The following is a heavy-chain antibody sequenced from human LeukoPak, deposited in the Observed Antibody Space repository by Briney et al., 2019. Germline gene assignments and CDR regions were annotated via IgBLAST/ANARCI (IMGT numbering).Heavy chain of an antibody. CDR3: ARDYGSLSV. CDR1: GFTFSSHW. Sequence: GGSLRLSCAASGFTFSSHWMNWVRQAPGKGLEWVAIIKQDGSEKYYVDSVKGRFTISRDNAKNSLYLQMNSLRAEDAAVYYCARDYGSLSVWGQGTMVTVSS. D-gene: IGHD3-9*01. J-gene: IGHJ3*01. V-gene: IGHV3-7*01. CDR2: IKQDGSEK.